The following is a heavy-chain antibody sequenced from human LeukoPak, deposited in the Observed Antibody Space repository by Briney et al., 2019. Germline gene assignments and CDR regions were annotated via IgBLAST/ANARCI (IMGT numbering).Heavy chain of an antibody. V-gene: IGHV3-21*01. Sequence: GGSLRLSCAASGFTFNTYNFNWVRQAPGKGLEWVSSVSSSSGYIYYADSVKGRFTISRDNAKNSLYLQMNSLRDEDTAVYYCARGPYGAFDIWGQGPMVTVSS. CDR3: ARGPYGAFDI. J-gene: IGHJ3*02. CDR1: GFTFNTYN. CDR2: VSSSSGYI. D-gene: IGHD3-10*01.